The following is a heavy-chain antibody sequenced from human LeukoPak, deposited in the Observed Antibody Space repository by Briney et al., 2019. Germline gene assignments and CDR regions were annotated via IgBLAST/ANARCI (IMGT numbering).Heavy chain of an antibody. J-gene: IGHJ4*02. D-gene: IGHD3-16*01. Sequence: SETLSLTCTVSGGSISSYYWSWIRQPPGKGLEWIGYIYYSGSTNYNPSLKSRVTISVDTSKNQFSLKLSSVTAADTAVYYCAGIRRYYFDYWGQGTLVTVSS. CDR3: AGIRRYYFDY. CDR1: GGSISSYY. CDR2: IYYSGST. V-gene: IGHV4-59*08.